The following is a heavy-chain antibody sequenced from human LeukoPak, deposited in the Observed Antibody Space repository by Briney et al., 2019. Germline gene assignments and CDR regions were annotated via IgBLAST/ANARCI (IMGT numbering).Heavy chain of an antibody. V-gene: IGHV3-30*04. D-gene: IGHD3-10*01. CDR3: ARPYYGSGSYPYRGYYYYGMDV. Sequence: GRSLRLSCAASGFTFSSYAMHWVRQAPGKGLEWVAVISYDGSNKYYADSVKGRFTISRGNSKNTLYLQMNSLRAEDTAVYYCARPYYGSGSYPYRGYYYYGMDVWGQGTTVTVSS. J-gene: IGHJ6*02. CDR1: GFTFSSYA. CDR2: ISYDGSNK.